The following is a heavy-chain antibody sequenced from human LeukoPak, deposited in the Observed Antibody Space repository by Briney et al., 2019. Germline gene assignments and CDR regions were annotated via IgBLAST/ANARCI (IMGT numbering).Heavy chain of an antibody. CDR1: GFTFSSYA. Sequence: PGGSLRLSCAASGFTFSSYAMHWVRQAPGKGLEWVAVISYDGSSKYYADSVKGRFTISRDNSKNTLYLQMNSLRAEDTAVYYCAKDPKEGYSGGSCYVWGHYYYYYGMDVWGKGTTVTVSS. CDR2: ISYDGSSK. V-gene: IGHV3-30*04. CDR3: AKDPKEGYSGGSCYVWGHYYYYYGMDV. D-gene: IGHD2-15*01. J-gene: IGHJ6*04.